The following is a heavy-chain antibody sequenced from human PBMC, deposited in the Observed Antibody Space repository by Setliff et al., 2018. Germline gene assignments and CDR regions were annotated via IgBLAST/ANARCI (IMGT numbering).Heavy chain of an antibody. D-gene: IGHD1-26*01. CDR2: IYYTGDT. CDR1: NGSISISDFY. J-gene: IGHJ4*02. V-gene: IGHV4-39*01. Sequence: PSETLSLTCTVSNGSISISDFYWGWIRQSPGKGLEWIGSIYYTGDTWYTQSLEGRVTISVDTSKNQFSLGLTSVTAADTAVYYCARSPSSGAYWNPRPFYSDYWARGTLVTVSS. CDR3: ARSPSSGAYWNPRPFYSDY.